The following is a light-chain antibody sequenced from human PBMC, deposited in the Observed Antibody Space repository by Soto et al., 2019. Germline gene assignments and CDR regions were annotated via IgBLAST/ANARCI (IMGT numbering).Light chain of an antibody. Sequence: DIQMTQSPSSLSASVGDRVTITCRASQSISNYLNWYQQKPGKAPKLLIYAASSLQSGVPSRFSGSGSGTDFTLTISSLQPEEFATYYCQQSYSTLLTFGGGTKVEIK. J-gene: IGKJ4*01. CDR2: AAS. CDR3: QQSYSTLLT. V-gene: IGKV1-39*01. CDR1: QSISNY.